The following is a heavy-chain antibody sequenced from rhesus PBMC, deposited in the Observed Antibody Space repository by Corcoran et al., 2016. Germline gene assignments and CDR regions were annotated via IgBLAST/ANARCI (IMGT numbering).Heavy chain of an antibody. CDR3: ARWLVAPAMGDY. J-gene: IGHJ4*01. CDR1: GYSISSGYG. V-gene: IGHV4-127*01. Sequence: QVQLQESGPGLVKPSETLSLTCAVSGYSISSGYGWSWIRQPPGKGLEWIGYIGGSSRSTNYNPARKRRVTISKDTSKNQFSLKLSSVTVADTAVYYCARWLVAPAMGDYWGQGVLVTVSS. D-gene: IGHD4-4*01. CDR2: IGGSSRST.